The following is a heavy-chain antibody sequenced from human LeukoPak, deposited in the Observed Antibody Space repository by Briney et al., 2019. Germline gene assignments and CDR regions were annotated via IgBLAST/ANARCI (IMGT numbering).Heavy chain of an antibody. CDR1: GGSISSSSYY. J-gene: IGHJ4*02. CDR2: IYYSGTT. V-gene: IGHV4-39*01. CDR3: ATPKRYSGSYYLSD. D-gene: IGHD1-26*01. Sequence: SETLSLTCTVSGGSISSSSYYWGWIRQPPGKGLEWIGSIYYSGTTYYNPSLKSRVTISVDTSKNQFSLKLSSVTAADTAVYYCATPKRYSGSYYLSDWGQGTLVTVSS.